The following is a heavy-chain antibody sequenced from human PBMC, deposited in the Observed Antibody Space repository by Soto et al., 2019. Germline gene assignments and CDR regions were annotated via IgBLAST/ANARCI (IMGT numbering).Heavy chain of an antibody. V-gene: IGHV3-23*01. D-gene: IGHD2-2*01. CDR3: AKAGSSYYAMDV. CDR1: GFGFSAYG. Sequence: PXVCLRLSCAACGFGFSAYGMNGVRQAPGKGLEWVSVISGTGGSTKYADSVKGRFTISRDNSEKTLYLQMNSLRAEDTAVYYCAKAGSSYYAMDVWAQRTSVTVSS. J-gene: IGHJ6*02. CDR2: ISGTGGST.